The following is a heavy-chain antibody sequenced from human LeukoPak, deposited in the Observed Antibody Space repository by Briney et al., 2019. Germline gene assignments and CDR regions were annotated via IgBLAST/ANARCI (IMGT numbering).Heavy chain of an antibody. CDR3: ARGPAGARTIDY. J-gene: IGHJ4*02. CDR1: GGSFSGYY. V-gene: IGHV4-34*01. Sequence: SETLSLTCAVYGGSFSGYYWSWIRQPPGKGLEWIGEINHSGSTNYNPSLKSRVTISVDTSKNQFSLKLNSVTAADTAVYYCARGPAGARTIDYWGQGTLVTVSS. D-gene: IGHD4-17*01. CDR2: INHSGST.